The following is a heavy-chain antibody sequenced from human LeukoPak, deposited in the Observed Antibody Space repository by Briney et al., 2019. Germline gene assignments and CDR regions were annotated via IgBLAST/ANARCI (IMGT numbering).Heavy chain of an antibody. Sequence: GASVKVSCKASGYIFTSYGISWVRQAPGQGLEWMGWINGLNDNRKYTRKFQGRVTMTTDTSTRIVYMELRSLRSDDTAVYYCARDRRWGSVSRSYNNNGMDVWGQGTAVTVSS. CDR2: INGLNDNR. D-gene: IGHD3-10*01. J-gene: IGHJ6*02. CDR3: ARDRRWGSVSRSYNNNGMDV. CDR1: GYIFTSYG. V-gene: IGHV1-18*01.